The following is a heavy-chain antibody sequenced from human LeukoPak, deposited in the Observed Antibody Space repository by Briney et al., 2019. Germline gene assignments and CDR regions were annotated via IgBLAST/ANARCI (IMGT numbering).Heavy chain of an antibody. CDR2: ISSSSSYI. D-gene: IGHD4-17*01. J-gene: IGHJ6*02. CDR3: ARDRLGDYGYYYGMDV. CDR1: GFTFSSYS. Sequence: PGGSLRLSCAASGFTFSSYSMNWVRQAPGKGLEWVSSISSSSSYIYYADSVKGRFTISRDNAKNSLYLQMNSLRAEDTAVYYCARDRLGDYGYYYGMDVWGQGTTVTVSS. V-gene: IGHV3-21*01.